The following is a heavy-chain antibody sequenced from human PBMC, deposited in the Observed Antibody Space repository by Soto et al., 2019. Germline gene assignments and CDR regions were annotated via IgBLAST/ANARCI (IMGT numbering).Heavy chain of an antibody. CDR2: IYPGDSYT. J-gene: IGHJ6*02. CDR3: ARPRSSSRNYYGMDV. CDR1: GYSFTSYW. Sequence: GESLKISCKGSGYSFTSYWIGWVRQMPGKGLEWMGIIYPGDSYTRYNPSFQGQVTISVDKSTSTAYLQWSSLKASDTAMYYCARPRSSSRNYYGMDVWGQGTTVTVSS. V-gene: IGHV5-51*01. D-gene: IGHD6-13*01.